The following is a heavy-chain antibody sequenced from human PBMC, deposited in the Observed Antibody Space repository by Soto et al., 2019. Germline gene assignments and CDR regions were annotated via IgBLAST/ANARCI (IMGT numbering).Heavy chain of an antibody. Sequence: ASVKVSCKASGYTFTSYGISWVRQAPGQGLEWMGWISAYNGNTNYAQKLQGRVTMTTDTSTSTACMELRRLRSDDTAVYYCARGSPSYCSGGSCGIGVYWFDPWGQGTLVTVSS. D-gene: IGHD2-15*01. CDR1: GYTFTSYG. CDR2: ISAYNGNT. V-gene: IGHV1-18*01. J-gene: IGHJ5*02. CDR3: ARGSPSYCSGGSCGIGVYWFDP.